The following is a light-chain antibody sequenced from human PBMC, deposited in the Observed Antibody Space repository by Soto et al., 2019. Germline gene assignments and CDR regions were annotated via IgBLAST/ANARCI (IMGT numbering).Light chain of an antibody. CDR3: QQYYSTPNT. J-gene: IGKJ2*01. Sequence: DIVMTQSPDSLAVSLGERATINCKSSQSVLYSSNNKNYLAWYQQKLGQPPKLLIYCASTRESGVPDRFSCSGSGTDFTLTISSLQAEDVAVYYCQQYYSTPNTFGQGTKLEIK. V-gene: IGKV4-1*01. CDR1: QSVLYSSNNKNY. CDR2: CAS.